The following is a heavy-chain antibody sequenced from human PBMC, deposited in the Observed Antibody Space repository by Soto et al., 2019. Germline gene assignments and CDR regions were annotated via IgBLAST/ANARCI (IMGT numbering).Heavy chain of an antibody. CDR2: TYWDDDK. J-gene: IGHJ5*02. CDR1: GFSLSTSGVG. CDR3: AHSLIGYYYDSSGSNWFDP. Sequence: SGPTLVNPTQTLTLTCTFSGFSLSTSGVGVGWIRQPPGKALEWLALTYWDDDKRYSPSLKSRLTITKDTSKNQVVLTMTNMDPVDTATYYCAHSLIGYYYDSSGSNWFDPWGQGTLVTVYS. D-gene: IGHD3-22*01. V-gene: IGHV2-5*02.